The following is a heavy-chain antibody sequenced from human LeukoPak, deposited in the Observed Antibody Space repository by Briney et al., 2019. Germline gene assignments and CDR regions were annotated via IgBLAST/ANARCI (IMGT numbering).Heavy chain of an antibody. V-gene: IGHV1-18*01. J-gene: IGHJ6*03. CDR1: GGTFSSYG. Sequence: ASVKVSCKASGGTFSSYGISWVRQAPGQGLEWMGWISAYNGNTNYAQKLQGRVTMTTDTSTSTAYMELRSLRSDDTAVYYCASSSSRRFLYYYYMDVWGKGTTVTVSS. CDR3: ASSSSRRFLYYYYMDV. CDR2: ISAYNGNT. D-gene: IGHD6-6*01.